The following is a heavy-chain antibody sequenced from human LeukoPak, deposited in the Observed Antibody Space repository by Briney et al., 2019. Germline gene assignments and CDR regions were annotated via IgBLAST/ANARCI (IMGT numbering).Heavy chain of an antibody. J-gene: IGHJ3*02. CDR2: INPSGGST. CDR1: GYTFSSYY. Sequence: GASVKVSCKASGYTFSSYYMHWVRQAPGQGLEWMGIINPSGGSTSYAQKFQGRVTMTRDTSTSTVYMELSSLRSEDTAVYYCARWTLVIVDAFDIWGQGTMVTVSS. V-gene: IGHV1-46*01. D-gene: IGHD3-9*01. CDR3: ARWTLVIVDAFDI.